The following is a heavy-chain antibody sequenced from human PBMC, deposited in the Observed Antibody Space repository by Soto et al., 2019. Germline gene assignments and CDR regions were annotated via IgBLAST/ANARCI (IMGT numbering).Heavy chain of an antibody. CDR3: VRYPRSVGGSYRPDY. J-gene: IGHJ4*02. V-gene: IGHV3-74*01. CDR2: INSDGSIT. D-gene: IGHD3-16*02. CDR1: GFTFSSYW. Sequence: EVQLVESVGGLVQPGGSLRLSCAASGFTFSSYWMHWVRQVPEKGLVWVSRINSDGSITNYADAVKGRFTISRDNVKNTLYLQMNSLRAEDTAVYYCVRYPRSVGGSYRPDYWGQGTLVTVSS.